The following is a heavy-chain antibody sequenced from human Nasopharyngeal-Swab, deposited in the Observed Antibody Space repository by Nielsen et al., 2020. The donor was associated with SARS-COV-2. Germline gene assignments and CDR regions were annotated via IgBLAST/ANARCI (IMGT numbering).Heavy chain of an antibody. V-gene: IGHV4-39*01. CDR1: GGSISSSSCY. D-gene: IGHD3-22*01. J-gene: IGHJ4*02. Sequence: GSLRLSCTVSGGSISSSSCYWGWIRQPPGKGLEWLGSIYYSGSTYYNPSLKSRVTISVDTSKNQSSLKLSSVTAADTAVYYCARVGYYDSSGYSYYFDYWGQGTLVTVSS. CDR3: ARVGYYDSSGYSYYFDY. CDR2: IYYSGST.